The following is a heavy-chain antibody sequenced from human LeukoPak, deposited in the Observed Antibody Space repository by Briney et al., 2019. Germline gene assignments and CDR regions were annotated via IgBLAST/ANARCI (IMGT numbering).Heavy chain of an antibody. V-gene: IGHV1-46*01. CDR1: GYTFTSYY. CDR2: INPSGGRT. Sequence: GASVKVSCKASGYTFTSYYMHWVRQAPGQGLEWMGIINPSGGRTNYAPKFQGRVTMTRDTATSTVYMELSSLRSEDTAVYYCARVKSYYYGMDVWGQGTTVTVSS. J-gene: IGHJ6*02. CDR3: ARVKSYYYGMDV.